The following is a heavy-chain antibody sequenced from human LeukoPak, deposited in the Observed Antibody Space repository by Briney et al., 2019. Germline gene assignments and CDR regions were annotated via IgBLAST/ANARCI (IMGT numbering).Heavy chain of an antibody. J-gene: IGHJ4*02. V-gene: IGHV4-39*07. CDR2: IDYSGRT. CDR1: GDSSSISIYY. CDR3: AREYTLYRSGWFLDY. D-gene: IGHD6-19*01. Sequence: PSETLSLTCNVSGDSSSISIYYWGWIRQPPGKGLEWLGSIDYSGRTYYNPSLKSRATISRDTSRNQFSLKLSSVTAADTAVYYCAREYTLYRSGWFLDYWGQGTVVTVSS.